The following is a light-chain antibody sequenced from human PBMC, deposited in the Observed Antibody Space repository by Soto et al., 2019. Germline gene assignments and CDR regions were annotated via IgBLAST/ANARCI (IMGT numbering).Light chain of an antibody. J-gene: IGKJ1*01. V-gene: IGKV3-15*01. Sequence: IVLTQSPATLPLSPGERATLSCRASQSVSDTLAWYQQKPGQAPRLLIHGASTRATGFPARFSGSGSGTDFTLTISSLQSEDFAVYYCQQYNNWPWTFGQGTKVDIK. CDR1: QSVSDT. CDR2: GAS. CDR3: QQYNNWPWT.